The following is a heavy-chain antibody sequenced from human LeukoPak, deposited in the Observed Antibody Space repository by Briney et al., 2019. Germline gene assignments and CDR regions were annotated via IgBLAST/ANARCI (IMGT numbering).Heavy chain of an antibody. V-gene: IGHV3-30*04. CDR2: ISYDGSNK. J-gene: IGHJ4*02. CDR1: GFTFSSYA. D-gene: IGHD2-15*01. Sequence: GGSLRLSCAASGFTFSSYAMHWGRQAPGKGLEWVAVISYDGSNKYYADSVKGRFTISRDNSKNTLYLQMNSLRAEDTAVYYCARERSGFDYWGQGTLFTVSS. CDR3: ARERSGFDY.